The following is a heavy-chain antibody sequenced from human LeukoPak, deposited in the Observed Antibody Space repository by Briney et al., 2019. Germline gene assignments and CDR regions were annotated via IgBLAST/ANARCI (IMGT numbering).Heavy chain of an antibody. CDR3: ARDDSSGQYYLDS. CDR1: GFTFSNYW. J-gene: IGHJ4*02. V-gene: IGHV3-7*01. Sequence: QSGGFLRLSCVASGFTFSNYWMSWVRQAPGKGLERVANINQDGSEKYSVDSVKGRFTFSRDNAKNSLFLQMNSLRADDTAVYYCARDDSSGQYYLDSWGQGTLVTVSS. CDR2: INQDGSEK. D-gene: IGHD3-22*01.